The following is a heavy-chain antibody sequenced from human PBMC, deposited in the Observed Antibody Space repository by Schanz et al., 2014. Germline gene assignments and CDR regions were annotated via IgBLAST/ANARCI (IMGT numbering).Heavy chain of an antibody. Sequence: VQLVESGGGLVKPGGSLRLSCAASGLTLSNVWMTWVRQAPGKGLVWVSRTSNDGSFTTFADSVKGRFTISRDNAKNSLYLEMTSLRGEDTAVYYCARENLNWEAFDIWGQGTMVTVSS. D-gene: IGHD7-27*01. CDR1: GLTLSNVW. J-gene: IGHJ3*02. CDR2: TSNDGSFT. V-gene: IGHV3-74*01. CDR3: ARENLNWEAFDI.